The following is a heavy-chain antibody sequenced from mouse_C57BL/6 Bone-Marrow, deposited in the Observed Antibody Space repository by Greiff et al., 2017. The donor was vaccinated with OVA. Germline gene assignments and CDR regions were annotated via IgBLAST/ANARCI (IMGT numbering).Heavy chain of an antibody. CDR2: IYPGSGST. CDR1: GYTFTSYW. D-gene: IGHD2-3*01. Sequence: QVQLQQPGAELVKPGASVKMSCKASGYTFTSYWITWVKQRPGQGLEWIGDIYPGSGSTNYNEKFKSKATLTVDTSSSTAYMQLSSLTSEDSAVYYGASYDGYYEGLFAYWGQGTLVTVSA. J-gene: IGHJ3*01. CDR3: ASYDGYYEGLFAY. V-gene: IGHV1-55*01.